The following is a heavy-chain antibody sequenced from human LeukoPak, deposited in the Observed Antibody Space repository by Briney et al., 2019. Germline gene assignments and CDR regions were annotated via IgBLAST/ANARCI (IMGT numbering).Heavy chain of an antibody. J-gene: IGHJ6*03. V-gene: IGHV4-4*07. Sequence: SETLSLTCSVSGDSTIYNYWSWIRQPAGKGLEWIGRILSDGKINYSPSLESRVTMSVDNAKNQFSLRLSSVTAADTAVYYCARGPGVFGRIWYMDVWGQGTTVSVSS. D-gene: IGHD3-3*01. CDR3: ARGPGVFGRIWYMDV. CDR2: ILSDGKI. CDR1: GDSTIYNY.